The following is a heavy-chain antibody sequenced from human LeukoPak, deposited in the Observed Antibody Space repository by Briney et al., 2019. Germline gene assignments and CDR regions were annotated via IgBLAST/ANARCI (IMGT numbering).Heavy chain of an antibody. CDR1: GGSFSGYY. J-gene: IGHJ4*02. V-gene: IGHV4-34*01. D-gene: IGHD6-19*01. CDR2: INHSGST. Sequence: SETLSLTCAVYGGSFSGYYWSWIRQPPGKGLEWIGEINHSGSTNYNPSLKSRVTISTDTSKNQFSLNLSSVTAADTAVYYCAREYTLYRSGWFLDYWGQGTVVTVSS. CDR3: AREYTLYRSGWFLDY.